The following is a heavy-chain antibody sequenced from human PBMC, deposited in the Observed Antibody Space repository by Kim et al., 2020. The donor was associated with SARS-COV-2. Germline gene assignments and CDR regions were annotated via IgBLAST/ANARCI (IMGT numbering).Heavy chain of an antibody. D-gene: IGHD2-15*01. V-gene: IGHV3-7*01. CDR3: ARAPLYCSGGNCYSGYWFFDL. CDR2: IKQDGSEK. J-gene: IGHJ2*01. CDR1: GFTFSNYW. Sequence: GGSLRLSCAASGFTFSNYWMSWVRQAPGKGLEWVANIKQDGSEKYYVDSVKGRFTISRDNAKNSLYLQMNSPRAEDTAVYYCARAPLYCSGGNCYSGYWFFDLWGRGALVSVSS.